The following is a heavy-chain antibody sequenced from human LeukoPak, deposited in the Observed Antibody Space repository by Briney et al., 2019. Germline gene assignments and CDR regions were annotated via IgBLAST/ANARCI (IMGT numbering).Heavy chain of an antibody. CDR1: GYSFIDYY. CDR2: ISAYNGNT. J-gene: IGHJ4*02. Sequence: ASVKVSCKTSGYSFIDYYIHWVRQAPGQGLEWMGWISAYNGNTNYAQKLQGRVTMTTDTSTSIAYMELRSLRSDDTAVYYCAREMGYSSDYWGQGTLVTVSS. D-gene: IGHD5-18*01. V-gene: IGHV1-18*04. CDR3: AREMGYSSDY.